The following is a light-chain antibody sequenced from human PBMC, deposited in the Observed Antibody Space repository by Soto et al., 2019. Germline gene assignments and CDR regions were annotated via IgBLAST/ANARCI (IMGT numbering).Light chain of an antibody. CDR3: SSYISSSSPYV. J-gene: IGLJ1*01. Sequence: QSALTQPASVSGSPGQSITISCTGTSSDVGGYNYVSWYQQHPGKAPKLKIYEVSNRPSGASNRFSGSKSGNTASLTISGLQAEDEADYYCSSYISSSSPYVFGTGTKLTVL. CDR2: EVS. V-gene: IGLV2-14*01. CDR1: SSDVGGYNY.